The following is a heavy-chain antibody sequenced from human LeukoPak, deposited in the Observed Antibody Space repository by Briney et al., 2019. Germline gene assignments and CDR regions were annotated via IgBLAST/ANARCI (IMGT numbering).Heavy chain of an antibody. V-gene: IGHV4-4*07. CDR1: GGSISSYY. CDR3: ARDSSSSVYYYYYYMDV. J-gene: IGHJ6*03. CDR2: IYTSGST. D-gene: IGHD6-6*01. Sequence: SETLSLTCTVSGGSISSYYWSWIRQPAGTGLEWIGRIYTSGSTNYNPSLKSRVTMSVDTSKNQFSLKLSSVTAADTAVYYCARDSSSSVYYYYYYMDVWGKGTTVTVSS.